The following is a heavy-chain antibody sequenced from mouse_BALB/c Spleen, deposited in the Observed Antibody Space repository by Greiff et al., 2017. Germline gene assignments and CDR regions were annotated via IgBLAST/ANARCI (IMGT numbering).Heavy chain of an antibody. Sequence: VQRVESGPGLVAPSQSLSITCTVSGFSLTSYSVHWVRQPPGKGLEWLGVIWAGGSTNYNSALMSRLSISKDNSKSQVFLKMNSLQTDDTAMYYCAREESYYDYDNVDAMDYWGQGTSVTVSS. CDR2: IWAGGST. D-gene: IGHD2-4*01. CDR1: GFSLTSYS. V-gene: IGHV2-9*02. J-gene: IGHJ4*01. CDR3: AREESYYDYDNVDAMDY.